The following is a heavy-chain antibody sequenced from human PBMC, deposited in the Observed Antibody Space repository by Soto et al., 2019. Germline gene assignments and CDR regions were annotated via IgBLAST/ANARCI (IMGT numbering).Heavy chain of an antibody. CDR2: ISSSSSTI. D-gene: IGHD7-27*01. Sequence: EVQLVESGGGLVQPGGSLRLSCAASGFTFSSYSMNWVRQAPGKGLEWVSYISSSSSTIYYADSVKGRFTISRDNAKNSLYLQMNILRAEDTAVYYCARAGEMIDYWGQGTLVTVSS. CDR1: GFTFSSYS. J-gene: IGHJ4*02. CDR3: ARAGEMIDY. V-gene: IGHV3-48*01.